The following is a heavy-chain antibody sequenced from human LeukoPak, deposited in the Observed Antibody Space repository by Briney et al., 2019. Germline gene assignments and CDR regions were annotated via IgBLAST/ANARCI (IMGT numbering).Heavy chain of an antibody. CDR1: GFTFRNYD. D-gene: IGHD3-10*01. J-gene: IGHJ4*02. CDR3: ARGELYGSGSYLFDY. V-gene: IGHV3-13*01. Sequence: GGSLTLSCGASGFTFRNYDMHWVRQAAGKGLEWVSTMVIGGDTYYPGSVKGRFTISRENAKNSLYLQMNSLRAGDTAVYYCARGELYGSGSYLFDYWGQGTLVTVSS. CDR2: MVIGGDT.